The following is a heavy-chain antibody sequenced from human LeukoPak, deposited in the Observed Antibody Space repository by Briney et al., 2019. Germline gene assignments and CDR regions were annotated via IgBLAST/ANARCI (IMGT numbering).Heavy chain of an antibody. D-gene: IGHD3-22*01. Sequence: PGGSLRLSCAASGFTVSSNYMSWVRQAPGKGLEWVSVIYSGGSTYYADSVKGRFTISRDNSKNTLYLQMNSLRAEDTAVYYCARGNSMIVVVNPYYYYDMDVWGQGTTVTVSS. CDR1: GFTVSSNY. V-gene: IGHV3-66*01. CDR2: IYSGGST. CDR3: ARGNSMIVVVNPYYYYDMDV. J-gene: IGHJ6*02.